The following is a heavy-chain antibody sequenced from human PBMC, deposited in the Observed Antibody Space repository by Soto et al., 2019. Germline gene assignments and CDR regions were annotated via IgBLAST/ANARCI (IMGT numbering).Heavy chain of an antibody. J-gene: IGHJ6*02. CDR1: GYTFTSYG. V-gene: IGHV1-18*01. CDR3: ARGPYSSGWYVHYYYGMDV. Sequence: GASVKVSCKASGYTFTSYGISWVRQAPGQGLEWMGWISAYNGNTNYAQKLQGRVTMTTDTSTSTAYMELRSLRSDDTAVYYCARGPYSSGWYVHYYYGMDVWGQGTTVTSP. CDR2: ISAYNGNT. D-gene: IGHD6-19*01.